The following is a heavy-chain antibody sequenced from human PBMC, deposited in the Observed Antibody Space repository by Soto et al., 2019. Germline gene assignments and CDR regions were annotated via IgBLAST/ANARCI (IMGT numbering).Heavy chain of an antibody. CDR2: IIPIFGTA. Sequence: SVTGSCKASGGTLSGDAISWVRQAPGQGLEWMGGIIPIFGTANYAQKFQGRVTITADESTSTAYMELSSLRSEDTAVYYCAREYCGGDCTSHWGQGTLVTVSS. V-gene: IGHV1-69*13. J-gene: IGHJ4*02. CDR3: AREYCGGDCTSH. CDR1: GGTLSGDA. D-gene: IGHD2-21*02.